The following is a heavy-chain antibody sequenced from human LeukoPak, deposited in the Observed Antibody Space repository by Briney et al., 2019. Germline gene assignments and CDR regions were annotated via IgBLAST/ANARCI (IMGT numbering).Heavy chain of an antibody. CDR3: ARGHYDFWSGQFDN. CDR2: INTNTGNP. CDR1: GYTFTSYA. V-gene: IGHV7-4-1*02. D-gene: IGHD3-3*01. J-gene: IGHJ4*02. Sequence: GASVKVSCKASGYTFTSYAMNWVRQAPGQGLEWMGWINTNTGNPTYAQGFTGRFVFSLDTSVSTAYLQISSLKAEDTAVYYCARGHYDFWSGQFDNWGQGTLVTVSS.